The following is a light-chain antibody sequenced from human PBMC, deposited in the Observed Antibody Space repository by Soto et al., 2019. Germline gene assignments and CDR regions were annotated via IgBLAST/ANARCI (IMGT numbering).Light chain of an antibody. Sequence: HSALTQPASVSGSPGQSITISCTGTSSDVGGYNYVSWYQQHPGKAPKLMIYAASNRPPGVSNRFSGSKSGNTASLTISGLQAEDEAEYYCSSYTSTTTVVFGGGTKLTVL. V-gene: IGLV2-14*01. J-gene: IGLJ2*01. CDR3: SSYTSTTTVV. CDR2: AAS. CDR1: SSDVGGYNY.